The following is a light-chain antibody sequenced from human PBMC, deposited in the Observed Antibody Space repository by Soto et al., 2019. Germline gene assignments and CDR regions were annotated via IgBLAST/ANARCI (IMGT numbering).Light chain of an antibody. J-gene: IGKJ2*01. CDR1: QSVSASY. Sequence: EIVLTQSPGTLSLSPGERATLSCRASQSVSASYLAWYQQKPGQAPRLLIYGASSRATGIPDRFSGSGSARDFTLTISRLEPEEFAVYFWQQRSNWPPHTFGQGTKLQIK. CDR2: GAS. V-gene: IGKV3D-20*02. CDR3: QQRSNWPPHT.